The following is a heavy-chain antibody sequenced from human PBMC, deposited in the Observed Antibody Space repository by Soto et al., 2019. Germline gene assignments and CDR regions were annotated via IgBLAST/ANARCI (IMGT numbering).Heavy chain of an antibody. CDR2: IYYSGST. V-gene: IGHV4-59*01. J-gene: IGHJ4*02. CDR3: AREHQGGTYCGGDWYGLIEY. D-gene: IGHD2-21*02. CDR1: GGSISSYY. Sequence: SETLSLTCTVSGGSISSYYWSWIRQPPGKGLEWIGYIYYSGSTNYNPSLKSRVTISVDTSKNQFSLKLSSVTAADTAVYYCAREHQGGTYCGGDWYGLIEYGGQGNLVTVXX.